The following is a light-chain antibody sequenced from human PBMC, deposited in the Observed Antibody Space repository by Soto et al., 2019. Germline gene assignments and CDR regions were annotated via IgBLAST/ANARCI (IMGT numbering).Light chain of an antibody. CDR1: QSVSSN. Sequence: EIVMTQSPATLSVSPGERATLSCRASQSVSSNLAWYQQKPGQAPRLLIYGASTRATGISARFSGSGSGTEFTITISSLQSEDFAIYYCQQYNDWPPLTFGGGTKAEIK. CDR3: QQYNDWPPLT. CDR2: GAS. V-gene: IGKV3-15*01. J-gene: IGKJ4*01.